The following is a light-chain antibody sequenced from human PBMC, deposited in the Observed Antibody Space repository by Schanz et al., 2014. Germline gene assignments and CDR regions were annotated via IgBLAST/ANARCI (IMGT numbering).Light chain of an antibody. Sequence: EIVLTQSPGTLSLSPGERVTLSCRASQSVTSKLAWYQQKPGQAPRLLIYGASTRATGIPARFSGSGFGTEFTLTISRLEPEDFAVYYCQQYGSSLWTFGQGTKVDIK. CDR3: QQYGSSLWT. J-gene: IGKJ1*01. CDR1: QSVTSK. CDR2: GAS. V-gene: IGKV3-20*01.